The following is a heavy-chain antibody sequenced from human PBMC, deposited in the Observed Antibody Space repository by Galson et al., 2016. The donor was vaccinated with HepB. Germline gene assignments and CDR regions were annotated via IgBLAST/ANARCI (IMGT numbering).Heavy chain of an antibody. CDR3: AGFYTATWSFDF. CDR2: SHFRGTT. D-gene: IGHD2-2*02. J-gene: IGHJ4*02. Sequence: SETLSLTCTVSGASITTYYWSWIRQAPGKGLEWNGYSHFRGTTKYNPSLETRVTISVDTSKRQNSLKLTSVTAADTAVYFCAGFYTATWSFDFWGRGALVTVSS. V-gene: IGHV4-59*01. CDR1: GASITTYY.